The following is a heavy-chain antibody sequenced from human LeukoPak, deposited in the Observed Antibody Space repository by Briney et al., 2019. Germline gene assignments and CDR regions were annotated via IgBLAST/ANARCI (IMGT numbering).Heavy chain of an antibody. Sequence: GGSLRLSCAASGFTFSSYWMSWVRQAPGKGLEWVANIKQDGSEKYYVDSVKGRFTISRDNAKNLLYLQMNSLRAEDTAVYYCARGGYYYDSSGYQGYWGQGTLVTVSS. D-gene: IGHD3-22*01. CDR1: GFTFSSYW. V-gene: IGHV3-7*01. CDR3: ARGGYYYDSSGYQGY. J-gene: IGHJ4*02. CDR2: IKQDGSEK.